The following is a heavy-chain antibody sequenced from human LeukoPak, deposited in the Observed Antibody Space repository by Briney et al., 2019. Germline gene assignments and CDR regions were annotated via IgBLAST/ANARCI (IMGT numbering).Heavy chain of an antibody. J-gene: IGHJ6*02. CDR3: ARNSFAELMLLGSAYGMDV. CDR2: IKEDGSEK. V-gene: IGHV3-7*01. CDR1: PFTSSGHW. Sequence: GGSLRLSCAASPFTSSGHWMSWVRQAPGKGLEWVANIKEDGSEKYYLDSVKGRFTISRDNAKNSLHLQINSLRVEDTAVYYCARNSFAELMLLGSAYGMDVWGQGTTVIVSS. D-gene: IGHD2-8*01.